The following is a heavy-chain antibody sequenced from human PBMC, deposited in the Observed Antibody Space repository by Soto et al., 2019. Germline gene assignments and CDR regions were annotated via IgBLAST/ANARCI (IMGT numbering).Heavy chain of an antibody. CDR1: GYTFTSYG. V-gene: IGHV1-18*01. Sequence: ASVKVSCKASGYTFTSYGISWVRQAPRQGLEWMGWISAYNGNTNYAQKLQGRVTMTTDTSTSTAYMELRSLRSDDTAVYYCATETSRSSWYPYYFDYWGQGTLVTVSS. J-gene: IGHJ4*02. D-gene: IGHD6-13*01. CDR2: ISAYNGNT. CDR3: ATETSRSSWYPYYFDY.